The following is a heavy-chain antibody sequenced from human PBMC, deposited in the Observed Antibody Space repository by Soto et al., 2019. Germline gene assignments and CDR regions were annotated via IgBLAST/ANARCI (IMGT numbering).Heavy chain of an antibody. V-gene: IGHV1-18*01. CDR1: GYTFTTYG. CDR3: ARGRYGDY. Sequence: QVHLVQSGAEVKRPGASVKVSCKDSGYTFTTYGITWVRQAPGQGLEWVGWISAHNGNTNYAQKLQGRVTVTRDTSTSTAYMELRSLRSDDTAVYYCARGRYGDYWGQGALVTVSS. D-gene: IGHD1-1*01. CDR2: ISAHNGNT. J-gene: IGHJ4*02.